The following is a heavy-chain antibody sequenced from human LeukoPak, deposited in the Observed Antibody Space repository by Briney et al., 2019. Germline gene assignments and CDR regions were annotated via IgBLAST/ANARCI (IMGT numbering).Heavy chain of an antibody. CDR2: FDPEGGET. V-gene: IGHV1-24*01. CDR3: ATGRPPGLGMVRGPLSY. J-gene: IGHJ4*02. Sequence: SVKVSCKGSGYTLTELSRHGVGQAGGKGREWMGGFDPEGGETIYAQKFQGRVNMTEDTSTDPAYMELSSLRSEDTAVYYCATGRPPGLGMVRGPLSYWGQGPLVTVSS. D-gene: IGHD3-10*01. CDR1: GYTLTELS.